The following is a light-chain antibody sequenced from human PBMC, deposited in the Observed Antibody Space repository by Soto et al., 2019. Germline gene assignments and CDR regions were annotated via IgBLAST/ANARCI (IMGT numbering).Light chain of an antibody. CDR1: QSASTY. J-gene: IGKJ1*01. Sequence: EIVLTQSPATLSLSPGERATLSCRASQSASTYLAWYQQKPGQAPRLLIYDASKRATGIPARFSGSGSGTDFTLTISSLEPEDFAVYYCQQRDIWPWTFGQGTKVDIK. CDR3: QQRDIWPWT. V-gene: IGKV3-11*01. CDR2: DAS.